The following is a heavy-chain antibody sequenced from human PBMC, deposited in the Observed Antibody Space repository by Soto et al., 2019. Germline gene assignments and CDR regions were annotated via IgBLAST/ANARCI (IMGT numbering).Heavy chain of an antibody. Sequence: SETLSLTCIASAGSISDYYWGWIRHSPEKGLEYIAYSSYGGITNLNGALNGRFTMSIDTSKNQFSLKATYLTAVNSAVYYSPRARKATDITGGFDSWGQGTLVTVSS. V-gene: IGHV4-59*01. J-gene: IGHJ4*02. CDR1: AGSISDYY. CDR2: SSYGGIT. D-gene: IGHD3-3*01. CDR3: PRARKATDITGGFDS.